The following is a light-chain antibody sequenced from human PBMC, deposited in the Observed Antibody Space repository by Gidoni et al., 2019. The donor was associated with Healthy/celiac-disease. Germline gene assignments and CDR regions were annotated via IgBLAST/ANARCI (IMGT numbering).Light chain of an antibody. J-gene: IGKJ4*01. CDR3: QQYNNWPGT. CDR2: GAS. V-gene: IGKV3-15*01. Sequence: ELVMTQSPATLSVSPGERATLSCRASQSVSSNLAWYQQKPGQAPRLLIYGASTRATGIPARFSGSGSGTEFTLTISSLQSEDFAVYYCQQYNNWPGTFXGXTKVXIK. CDR1: QSVSSN.